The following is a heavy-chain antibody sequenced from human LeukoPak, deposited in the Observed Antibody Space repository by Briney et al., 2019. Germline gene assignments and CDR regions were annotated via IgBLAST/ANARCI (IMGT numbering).Heavy chain of an antibody. CDR3: ARIFLWSFDY. CDR2: ISSSGSTI. Sequence: GGSLRLSCAASGFTFRYYYINWIRQAPGKGLEWVSYISSSGSTIYYTDSVKGRFTISRDNAKNSLSLQMNSLRAADTAVYHCARIFLWSFDYWGQGTLVTVSS. V-gene: IGHV3-11*01. J-gene: IGHJ4*02. CDR1: GFTFRYYY. D-gene: IGHD2/OR15-2a*01.